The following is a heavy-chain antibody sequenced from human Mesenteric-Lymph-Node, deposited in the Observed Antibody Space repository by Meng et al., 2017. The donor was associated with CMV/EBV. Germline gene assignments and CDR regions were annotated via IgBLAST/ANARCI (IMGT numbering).Heavy chain of an antibody. CDR2: IYYSGSP. CDR1: GGSISSYY. J-gene: IGHJ6*02. CDR3: ARDRWKYYYDSSGYYSYYYYGMDV. Sequence: SETLSLTCTVSGGSISSYYWSWIRQPPGKGLEWIGYIYYSGSPNYNPSLKSRVTISVDTSKNQFSLKLSSVTAADTAVYYCARDRWKYYYDSSGYYSYYYYGMDVWGQGTTVTVSS. V-gene: IGHV4-59*01. D-gene: IGHD3-22*01.